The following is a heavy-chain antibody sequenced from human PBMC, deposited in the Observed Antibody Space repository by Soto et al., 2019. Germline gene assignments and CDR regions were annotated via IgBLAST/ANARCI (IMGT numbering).Heavy chain of an antibody. CDR2: IIPIFGTA. J-gene: IGHJ6*04. CDR3: ASPYSSSSSHYYGMDV. Sequence: QVLLVQSGAEVKKPGSSVKVSCKASGGTFSSYAISWVRQAPGQGLEWMVGIIPIFGTANYAQKFQGRVTITADESTSKAYMALSSLRSEDTAVYYCASPYSSSSSHYYGMDVWGKGTTVTVSS. V-gene: IGHV1-69*01. D-gene: IGHD6-6*01. CDR1: GGTFSSYA.